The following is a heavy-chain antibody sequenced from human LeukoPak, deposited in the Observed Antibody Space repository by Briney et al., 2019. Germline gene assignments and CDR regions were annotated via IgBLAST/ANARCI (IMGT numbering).Heavy chain of an antibody. Sequence: ASVKVSCKASGYPFTGYHIHWVRQAPGQGLEWMGWMNPSSGVTNYAQKFQGRVTMTRDTSISTAYMELSALGSEDTAVYYCARDFMVRGVTSPDHWGQGSLVTVSS. CDR1: GYPFTGYH. D-gene: IGHD3-10*01. CDR2: MNPSSGVT. J-gene: IGHJ4*02. CDR3: ARDFMVRGVTSPDH. V-gene: IGHV1-2*02.